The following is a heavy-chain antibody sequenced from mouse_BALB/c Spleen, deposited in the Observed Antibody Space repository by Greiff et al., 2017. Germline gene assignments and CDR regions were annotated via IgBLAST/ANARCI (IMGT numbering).Heavy chain of an antibody. D-gene: IGHD2-1*01. V-gene: IGHV3-2*02. CDR2: ISYSGST. J-gene: IGHJ3*01. CDR3: ARSDYGIPFAY. CDR1: GYSITSDYA. Sequence: EVKLVESGPGLVKPSQSLPLTCTVTGYSITSDYAWNWIRQFPGNKLEWMGYISYSGSTSYNPSLKSRISITRDTSKNQFFLQLNSVTTEDTATYYCARSDYGIPFAYWGQGTLVTVSA.